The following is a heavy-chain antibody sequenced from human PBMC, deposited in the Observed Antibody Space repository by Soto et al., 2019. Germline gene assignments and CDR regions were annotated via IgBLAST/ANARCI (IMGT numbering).Heavy chain of an antibody. J-gene: IGHJ6*03. CDR3: ATGGSSSSSYYYYYMDV. CDR1: GYTFTGYY. D-gene: IGHD6-6*01. V-gene: IGHV1-2*04. CDR2: INPNSGGT. Sequence: ASVKVSCTASGYTFTGYYMHWVRLAPGQGLEWMGWINPNSGGTNYARKFQGWVTMTRDTSISTAYMELSRLTSDDTAVYYCATGGSSSSSYYYYYMDVWGKGTTVTVS.